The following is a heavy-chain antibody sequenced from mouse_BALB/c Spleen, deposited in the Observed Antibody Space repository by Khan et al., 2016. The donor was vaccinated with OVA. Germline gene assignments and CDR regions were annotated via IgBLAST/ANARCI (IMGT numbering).Heavy chain of an antibody. J-gene: IGHJ3*01. D-gene: IGHD2-4*01. CDR3: AGLRRGSWFAY. V-gene: IGHV3-1*02. CDR1: GYSITSGYN. Sequence: EVQLQESGPDLVKPSQSLSLTCTVTGYSITSGYNWHWIRQFPGNKLEWMGYIHYSGSTNYNPSLKSRISITRDTSKNQFFLQLNSVTTEDTATYNWAGLRRGSWFAYWGQGTLVTVSA. CDR2: IHYSGST.